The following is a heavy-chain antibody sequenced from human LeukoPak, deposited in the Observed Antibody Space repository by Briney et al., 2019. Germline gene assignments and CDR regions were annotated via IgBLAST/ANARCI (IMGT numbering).Heavy chain of an antibody. CDR1: VGSFSGYY. Sequence: SETLSLTCAVYVGSFSGYYLSWIRQPPGKGLEWIGGINHSGSTNYNPSLKSRVTISVDTSKNQFSLKLSSVTAADTAVYYCAREGALYYYDSSGYYHPWGQGTLVTVS. D-gene: IGHD3-22*01. CDR3: AREGALYYYDSSGYYHP. V-gene: IGHV4-34*01. J-gene: IGHJ5*02. CDR2: INHSGST.